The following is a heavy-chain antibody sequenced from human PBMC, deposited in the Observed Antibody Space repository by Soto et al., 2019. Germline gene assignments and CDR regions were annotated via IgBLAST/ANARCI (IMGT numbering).Heavy chain of an antibody. J-gene: IGHJ4*02. V-gene: IGHV1-46*01. CDR3: ARDSGYLTGWYYFDY. Sequence: GASVKVSCKASGYTFTSYHMHWVRQAPGRGLEWMGIINSSGGTATYSPNFQGRVTMTRDTSTSTVHMELSSLRSEDTAVYYCARDSGYLTGWYYFDYWGQGTLVTVSS. CDR1: GYTFTSYH. CDR2: INSSGGTA. D-gene: IGHD6-19*01.